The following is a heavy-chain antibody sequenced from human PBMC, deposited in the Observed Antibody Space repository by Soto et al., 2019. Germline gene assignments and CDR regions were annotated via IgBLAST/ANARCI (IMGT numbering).Heavy chain of an antibody. Sequence: QVQLVQSGAEVKNPGASVKVSCKASGYTFNTFGISWVRQARGQGLEWMGWISAYTGNTNYAQNLQGRVTMTTDTATNTAYMELRSLRSDDTAVYYCARVLGYSSRWWRHSAVDVWGQGPMVTVSA. CDR2: ISAYTGNT. CDR1: GYTFNTFG. V-gene: IGHV1-18*01. J-gene: IGHJ3*01. CDR3: ARVLGYSSRWWRHSAVDV. D-gene: IGHD6-13*01.